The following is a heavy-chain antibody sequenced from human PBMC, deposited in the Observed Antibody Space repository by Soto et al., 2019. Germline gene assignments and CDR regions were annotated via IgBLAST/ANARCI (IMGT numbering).Heavy chain of an antibody. J-gene: IGHJ4*02. V-gene: IGHV4-39*01. Sequence: SETLSLTCSVSGGSISNNNYHWGWIRQPPGKGLEWMGSIYYRGNTYYNPSLRSRITISVDTSRNQFSLALSSVTAADTAVYFCARLRGGCPADFWGQGTMVTVSS. D-gene: IGHD3-16*01. CDR3: ARLRGGCPADF. CDR1: GGSISNNNYH. CDR2: IYYRGNT.